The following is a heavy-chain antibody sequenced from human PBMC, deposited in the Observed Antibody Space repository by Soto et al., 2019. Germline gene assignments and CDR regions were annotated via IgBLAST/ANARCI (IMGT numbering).Heavy chain of an antibody. CDR3: TRVETTPFDY. CDR1: GFTFSGSA. J-gene: IGHJ4*02. D-gene: IGHD1-26*01. Sequence: WGSLRLSCAASGFTFSGSAIHWVRQASGKGLEWVGRIRSKASAYATGYAASVKGRFTISRDDSRNTAYLQMNSLKTEDTAVYYCTRVETTPFDYWGQGSLVTVSS. V-gene: IGHV3-73*01. CDR2: IRSKASAYAT.